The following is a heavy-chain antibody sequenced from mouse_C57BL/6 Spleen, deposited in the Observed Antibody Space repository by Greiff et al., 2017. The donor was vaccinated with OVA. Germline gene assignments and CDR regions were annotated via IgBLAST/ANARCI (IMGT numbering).Heavy chain of an antibody. V-gene: IGHV1-19*01. CDR1: GYTFTDYY. CDR2: INPYNGGT. CDR3: ARVTTVVYWYFDV. D-gene: IGHD1-1*01. J-gene: IGHJ1*03. Sequence: EVKLQESGPVLVKPGASVKMSCKASGYTFTDYYMNWVKQSHGKSLEWIGVINPYNGGTSYNQKFKGKATLTVDKSSSTAYMELNSLTSEDSAVYYCARVTTVVYWYFDVWGTGTTVTVSS.